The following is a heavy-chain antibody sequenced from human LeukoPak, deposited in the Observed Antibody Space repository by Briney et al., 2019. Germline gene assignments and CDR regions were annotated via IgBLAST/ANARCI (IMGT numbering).Heavy chain of an antibody. J-gene: IGHJ4*02. CDR1: YF. CDR2: IYYSGST. V-gene: IGHV4-30-4*08. D-gene: IGHD3-9*01. CDR3: ARGATYYDILTGYYIASYFDY. Sequence: YFMSWVRQPPGKGLEWIGYIYYSGSTYYNPSLKSRVTISVDTSKNQFSLKLSSVTAADTAVYYCARGATYYDILTGYYIASYFDYWGQGTLVTVSS.